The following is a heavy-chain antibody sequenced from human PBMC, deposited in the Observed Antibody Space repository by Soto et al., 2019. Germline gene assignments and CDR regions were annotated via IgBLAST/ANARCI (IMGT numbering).Heavy chain of an antibody. D-gene: IGHD1-26*01. CDR1: GFSFSSYA. CDR2: ISGSGSPT. V-gene: IGHV3-23*01. CDR3: ARDMSGGTYKYYYGMDV. J-gene: IGHJ6*02. Sequence: PGGSLRLSCAASGFSFSSYAMTWVRQAPGRELQWVSAISGSGSPTYYADSVKGRFTISRDNSKNTLYLQMNSLRADDTAVYYCARDMSGGTYKYYYGMDVWGQGTTVTVSS.